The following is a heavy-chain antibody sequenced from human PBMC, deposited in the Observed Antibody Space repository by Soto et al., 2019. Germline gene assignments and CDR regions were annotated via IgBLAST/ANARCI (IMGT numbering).Heavy chain of an antibody. J-gene: IGHJ5*02. D-gene: IGHD2-2*01. V-gene: IGHV4-30-2*01. CDR3: ARVEGYCRTSACYNNWFDP. CDR2: IYHSGST. CDR1: GGSISSGGYS. Sequence: SETLSLTCAVSGGSISSGGYSWSWIRQPPGKGLEWIGYIYHSGSTYYNPSLKSRLTISVDRSKNQVSLKVDSVTAADTAVYYCARVEGYCRTSACYNNWFDPWGQGTLVTVSS.